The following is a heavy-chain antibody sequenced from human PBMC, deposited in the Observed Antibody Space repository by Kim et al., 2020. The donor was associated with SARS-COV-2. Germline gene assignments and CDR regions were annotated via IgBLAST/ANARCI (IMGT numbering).Heavy chain of an antibody. J-gene: IGHJ3*02. CDR3: ANVGGYTYGHDGFDI. Sequence: ATAVKGRIIISSDDSKNSMYLRMNSLKPEDTAVYYCANVGGYTYGHDGFDIWGQGTMVTVSS. D-gene: IGHD6-25*01. V-gene: IGHV3-72*01.